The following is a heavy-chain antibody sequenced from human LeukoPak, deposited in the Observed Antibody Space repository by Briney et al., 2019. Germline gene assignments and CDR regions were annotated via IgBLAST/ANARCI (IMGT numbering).Heavy chain of an antibody. CDR3: ARTGTDLYYYYGMDV. CDR1: GYTFTSYG. J-gene: IGHJ6*02. Sequence: ASVKVSCKASGYTFTSYGISWVRQAPGQGLEWMGWINAGNGNTKYSQKFQGRVTITRDTSASTAYMELSSLRSEDTAVYYCARTGTDLYYYYGMDVWGQGTTVTVSS. D-gene: IGHD1-1*01. V-gene: IGHV1-3*01. CDR2: INAGNGNT.